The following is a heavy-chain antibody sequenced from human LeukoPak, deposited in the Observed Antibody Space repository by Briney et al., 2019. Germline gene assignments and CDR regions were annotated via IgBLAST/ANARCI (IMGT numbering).Heavy chain of an antibody. CDR2: ISGSGGST. Sequence: GGSLRLSCVASGFSFSRCAMSGVRQAPCKGLEWVSAISGSGGSTYYADSVKGRFTISRDNSKNTVYLQMNSLRAEDTAVYYCAKIASRSGWFTYFDYWGQGTLVTVSS. J-gene: IGHJ4*02. V-gene: IGHV3-23*01. CDR3: AKIASRSGWFTYFDY. D-gene: IGHD6-19*01. CDR1: GFSFSRCA.